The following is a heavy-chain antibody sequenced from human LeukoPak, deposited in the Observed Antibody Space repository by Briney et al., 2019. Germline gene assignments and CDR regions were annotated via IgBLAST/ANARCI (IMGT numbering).Heavy chain of an antibody. Sequence: VSVKVSCKASGYTFTSYGISWVRQAPGQGLEWMGWISAYNGNTHYEQNLQGRVTMTTDTSTNPAYMELRSLSSDDTAVYYWARDPGQDGMDVWGQGTTVTVSS. CDR2: ISAYNGNT. CDR3: ARDPGQDGMDV. CDR1: GYTFTSYG. V-gene: IGHV1-18*01. J-gene: IGHJ6*02.